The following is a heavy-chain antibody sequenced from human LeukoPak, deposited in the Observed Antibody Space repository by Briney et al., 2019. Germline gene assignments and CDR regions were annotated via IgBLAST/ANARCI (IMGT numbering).Heavy chain of an antibody. J-gene: IGHJ4*02. D-gene: IGHD6-6*01. CDR1: GFTFSSYS. Sequence: GGSLRLSCAASGFTFSSYSMNWVRQAPGKGLEWVSFISSSSSYIYYADSVKGRFTISRDSAKNSLYLQMNSLRAEDTAVYYCARDQYSSSPYYFDYWGQGTLVTVSS. CDR2: ISSSSSYI. V-gene: IGHV3-21*01. CDR3: ARDQYSSSPYYFDY.